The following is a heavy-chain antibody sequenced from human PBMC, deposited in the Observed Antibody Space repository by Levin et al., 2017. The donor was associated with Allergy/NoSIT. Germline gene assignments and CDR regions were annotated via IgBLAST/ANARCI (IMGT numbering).Heavy chain of an antibody. D-gene: IGHD6-13*01. CDR3: ARDSGSSWSYYYYYMDV. J-gene: IGHJ6*03. CDR2: ISSSSSYI. V-gene: IGHV3-21*01. CDR1: GFTFSSYS. Sequence: GASVKVSCAASGFTFSSYSMNWVRQAPGKGLEWVSSISSSSSYIYYADSVKGRFTISRDNATNSLYLQMNSLRAEDTAVYYCARDSGSSWSYYYYYMDVWGKGTTVTVSS.